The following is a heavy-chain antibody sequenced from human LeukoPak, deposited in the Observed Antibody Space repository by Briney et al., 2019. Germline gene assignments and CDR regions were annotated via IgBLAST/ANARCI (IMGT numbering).Heavy chain of an antibody. J-gene: IGHJ4*02. CDR2: IYPGGSDT. CDR3: VCDRGNFDSFDF. Sequence: GESLKISCKSSGYSFTSYWIGWVRQLPGKGLEWMGIIYPGGSDTRYSPSFHGQVTLSADLSITTAYLQWSSLKASDTAVYYCVCDRGNFDSFDFWGQGTLVTVSS. CDR1: GYSFTSYW. D-gene: IGHD3-3*02. V-gene: IGHV5-51*01.